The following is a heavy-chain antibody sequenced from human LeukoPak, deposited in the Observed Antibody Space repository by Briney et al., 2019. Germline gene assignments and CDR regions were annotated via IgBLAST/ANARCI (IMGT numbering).Heavy chain of an antibody. CDR2: IKQDGSEK. J-gene: IGHJ4*02. Sequence: GSLRLSCAVSGFTFANHWMTWVRQAPGKGLEWVANIKQDGSEKYYVDSVKGRFTIYRDNAEGSMYLQMDSLRVEDTAVYYCARAPPYYDFWSGYYGHSETGYYFDYWGQGTLVTVSS. D-gene: IGHD3-3*01. CDR1: GFTFANHW. V-gene: IGHV3-7*01. CDR3: ARAPPYYDFWSGYYGHSETGYYFDY.